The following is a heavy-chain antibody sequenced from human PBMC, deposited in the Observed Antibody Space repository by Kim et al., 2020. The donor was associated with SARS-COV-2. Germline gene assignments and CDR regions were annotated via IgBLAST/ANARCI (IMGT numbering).Heavy chain of an antibody. CDR1: GYVFSNHE. D-gene: IGHD2-15*01. CDR2: ISARDGDT. V-gene: IGHV1-18*01. Sequence: ASVKVSCKASGYVFSNHEINWVRQAPGQGLEWMGWISARDGDTKYAPNFQGRVTMTTDTSTNTAYIEVSNLRSDDTAVYYCARGSGSRHYYDAVDVWGQG. J-gene: IGHJ6*02. CDR3: ARGSGSRHYYDAVDV.